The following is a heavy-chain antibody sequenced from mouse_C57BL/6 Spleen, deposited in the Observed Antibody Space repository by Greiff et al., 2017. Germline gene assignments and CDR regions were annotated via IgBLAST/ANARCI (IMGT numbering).Heavy chain of an antibody. CDR3: AREGDYDGGDY. D-gene: IGHD2-4*01. J-gene: IGHJ4*01. Sequence: EVKLVESEGGLVQPGSSMKLSCTASGFTFSDYYMAWVRQVPEKGLEWVANINYDGSSTYYLDSLKSRFIISRDNAKNILYLQMSSLKSEDTATYYCAREGDYDGGDYWGQGTSVTVSS. CDR2: INYDGSST. V-gene: IGHV5-16*01. CDR1: GFTFSDYY.